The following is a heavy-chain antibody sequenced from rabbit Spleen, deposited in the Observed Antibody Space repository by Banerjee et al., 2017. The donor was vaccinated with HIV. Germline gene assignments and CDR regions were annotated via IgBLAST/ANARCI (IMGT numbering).Heavy chain of an antibody. V-gene: IGHV1S40*01. J-gene: IGHJ4*01. D-gene: IGHD1-1*01. CDR3: ARDLADVIGWNFIL. CDR1: GFSFSSNW. Sequence: QSLEESGGDLVKPGASLTLTCTVSGFSFSSNWICWVRQAPGKGLEWIACIDTNDGDTAYENWPKGLFTISKTSSTTLILQMSSLTAADTATYFCARDLADVIGWNFILWGPGTLVTV. CDR2: IDTNDGDT.